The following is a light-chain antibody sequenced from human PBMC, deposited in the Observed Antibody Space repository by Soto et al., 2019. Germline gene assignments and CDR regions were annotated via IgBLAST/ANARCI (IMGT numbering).Light chain of an antibody. J-gene: IGLJ1*01. V-gene: IGLV2-23*01. Sequence: QSALTQPASVSGSPGQSITISCTGTSSDVGSYNFVSWYQQHPGKAPKLVICEGSKRPSGVSNRFSGSKSGNTASLTISGLQAEDEADYYCCSYAGSSTYVFGTGTKLTVL. CDR1: SSDVGSYNF. CDR3: CSYAGSSTYV. CDR2: EGS.